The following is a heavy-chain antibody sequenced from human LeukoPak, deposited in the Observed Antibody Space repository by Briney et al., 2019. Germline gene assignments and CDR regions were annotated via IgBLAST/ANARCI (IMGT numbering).Heavy chain of an antibody. CDR1: GGTFSSYA. D-gene: IGHD2-15*01. J-gene: IGHJ4*02. CDR3: AREGSAYCSGGSCYVY. Sequence: ASVKVPCKASGGTFSSYAISWVRQAPGQGLEWMGGIIPIFGTANYAQKFQGRVTITTDESTSTAYMELSSLRSEDTAVYYCAREGSAYCSGGSCYVYWGQGTLVTVSS. CDR2: IIPIFGTA. V-gene: IGHV1-69*05.